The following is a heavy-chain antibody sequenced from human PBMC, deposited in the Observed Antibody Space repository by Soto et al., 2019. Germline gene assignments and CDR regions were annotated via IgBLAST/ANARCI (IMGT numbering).Heavy chain of an antibody. CDR2: INHSGST. D-gene: IGHD2-15*01. CDR1: GGSFSGYY. CDR3: ARGFQTSGEMQAYYYYGMDV. Sequence: SETLSLTCAVYGGSFSGYYWSWIRQPPGKGLEWIGEINHSGSTNYNPSLKSRVTISVDTSKNQFSLKLSSVTAADTAVYYCARGFQTSGEMQAYYYYGMDVWGQGTTVTVSS. J-gene: IGHJ6*02. V-gene: IGHV4-34*01.